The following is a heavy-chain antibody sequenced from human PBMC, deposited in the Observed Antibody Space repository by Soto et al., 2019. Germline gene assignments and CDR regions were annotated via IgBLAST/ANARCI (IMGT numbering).Heavy chain of an antibody. CDR2: ISYDGSNK. CDR1: GFTFSSYG. CDR3: AKDRNWGTYYYGMDV. D-gene: IGHD7-27*01. Sequence: QVQLVESGGGVVQPGRSLRLSCAASGFTFSSYGMHWVRQAPGKGLEWVAVISYDGSNKYYADSVKGRFTISRDNSKNTLYLQMNSLRAEDTAVYYCAKDRNWGTYYYGMDVW. V-gene: IGHV3-30*18. J-gene: IGHJ6*01.